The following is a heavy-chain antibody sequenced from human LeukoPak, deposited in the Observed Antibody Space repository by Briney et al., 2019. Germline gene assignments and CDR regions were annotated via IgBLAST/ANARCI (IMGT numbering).Heavy chain of an antibody. J-gene: IGHJ6*02. CDR1: GGSISSYY. V-gene: IGHV4-4*07. CDR3: ASSGSSGMDV. Sequence: SETLSLTCTVSGGSISSYYWSWIRQPAGGGLEWIGRIYTGGSTNYNPSLKSRVTMSVDTSKNQFSLKLSSVTAADTAVYYCASSGSSGMDVWGQGTTVTVSS. CDR2: IYTGGST. D-gene: IGHD1-26*01.